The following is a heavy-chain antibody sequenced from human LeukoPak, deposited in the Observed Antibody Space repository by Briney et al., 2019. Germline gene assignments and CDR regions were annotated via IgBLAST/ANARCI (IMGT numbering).Heavy chain of an antibody. CDR2: ISAYNGNT. CDR1: GYTFSSYD. V-gene: IGHV1-18*01. Sequence: ASVKVSCKASGYTFSSYDINWVRQATGQGLEWMGWISAYNGNTNYAQKLQGRVTMTTDTSTSTAYMELRSLRSDDTAVYYCARDPLPNVLSAFDIWGQGTMVTVSS. CDR3: ARDPLPNVLSAFDI. J-gene: IGHJ3*02. D-gene: IGHD2-15*01.